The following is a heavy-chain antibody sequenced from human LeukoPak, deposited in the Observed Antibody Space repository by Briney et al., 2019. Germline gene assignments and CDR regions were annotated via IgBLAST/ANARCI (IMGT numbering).Heavy chain of an antibody. Sequence: SVKVSCKASGGTFSSYDISWVRQAPGQGLEWMGGIMPMFGKANYAQKFQGRVTTTADRATSTAYMELSSLRSEDTAVYYCAGGRTDIVVVPATLRNYYFDYWGQGTLVTVSS. CDR2: IMPMFGKA. V-gene: IGHV1-69*06. CDR3: AGGRTDIVVVPATLRNYYFDY. CDR1: GGTFSSYD. J-gene: IGHJ4*02. D-gene: IGHD2-2*01.